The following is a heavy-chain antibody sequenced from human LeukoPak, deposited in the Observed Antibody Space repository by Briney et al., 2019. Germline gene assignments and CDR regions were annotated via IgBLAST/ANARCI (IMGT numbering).Heavy chain of an antibody. J-gene: IGHJ4*02. D-gene: IGHD2-2*01. Sequence: GSLRLSCAASGFTVNSNYWSWIRQPPGKGLEWIGEINHSGSTNYNPSLKSRVTISVDTSKNQFSLKLSSVTAADTAVYYCARGRTEGCSSTSCYNYFDYWGQGTLVTVSS. CDR3: ARGRTEGCSSTSCYNYFDY. CDR1: GFTVNSNY. CDR2: INHSGST. V-gene: IGHV4-34*01.